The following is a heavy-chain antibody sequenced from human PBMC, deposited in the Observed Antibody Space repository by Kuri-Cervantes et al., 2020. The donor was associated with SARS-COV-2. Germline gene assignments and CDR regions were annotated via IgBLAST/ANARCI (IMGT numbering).Heavy chain of an antibody. CDR1: GDSISSYY. Sequence: SETLSLTCTVSGDSISSYYWSWIRQPPGKGLEWVGYIYYSGSTNYNPSLKSRVTISVDTSKNQFSLKLSSVTAADTAVYYCASPNVYYYYGMDVWGQGTTVTVSS. J-gene: IGHJ6*02. CDR2: IYYSGST. V-gene: IGHV4-59*12. CDR3: ASPNVYYYYGMDV.